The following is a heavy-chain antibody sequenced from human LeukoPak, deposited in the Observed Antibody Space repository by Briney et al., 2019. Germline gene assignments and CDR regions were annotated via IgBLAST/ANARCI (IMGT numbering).Heavy chain of an antibody. CDR3: ARDGNFDH. Sequence: GASVKVSCKASGYTFTSYDINWVRQAPGQGLEWMGWINPNSGDTSFAQKFQGRVTMTGDTSISTTYMELIRLTSDDTAVYYCARDGNFDHWGQGTLVTVSS. J-gene: IGHJ4*02. CDR1: GYTFTSYD. V-gene: IGHV1-2*02. CDR2: INPNSGDT. D-gene: IGHD1-26*01.